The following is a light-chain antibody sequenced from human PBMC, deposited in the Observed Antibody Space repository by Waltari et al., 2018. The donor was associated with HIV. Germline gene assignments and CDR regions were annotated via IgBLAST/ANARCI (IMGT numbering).Light chain of an antibody. CDR2: DVS. V-gene: IGLV2-14*03. CDR1: SSDVGGYNY. CDR3: SSYTSNITRV. J-gene: IGLJ3*02. Sequence: TGTSSDVGGYNYVSWYQQHPGKAPKLMIYDVSNRPSGVSNRFSGSKSGNTASLTISGLQAEDEADYYCSSYTSNITRVFGGGTKLTVL.